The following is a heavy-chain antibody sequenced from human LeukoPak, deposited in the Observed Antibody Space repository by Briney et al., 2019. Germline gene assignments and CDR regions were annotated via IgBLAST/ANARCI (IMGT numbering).Heavy chain of an antibody. CDR1: GFTFSDYS. CDR3: ATLGIQLWFY. Sequence: GGSLRLSCAASGFTFSDYSMSWVRQTPGKGLEWVSYISSGSGTIYYADSVKGRFTFSRDNAKKSLYLQMNSLRDEDTAVYYCATLGIQLWFYWGQGTLVTVSS. CDR2: ISSGSGTI. D-gene: IGHD5-18*01. J-gene: IGHJ4*02. V-gene: IGHV3-48*02.